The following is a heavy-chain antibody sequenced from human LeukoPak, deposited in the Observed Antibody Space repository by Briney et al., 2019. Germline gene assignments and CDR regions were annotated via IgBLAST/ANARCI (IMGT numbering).Heavy chain of an antibody. J-gene: IGHJ3*02. CDR2: IRYDASNK. Sequence: AGTLRLSCAGSGFTFSSDGMHWVLQPPGKGLVWVAFIRYDASNKYYADSVKGRFTISRENSKNTLYLQMNSLRAEDRAVYYCAKWPAIHAFDIWGQGTMVTVSS. V-gene: IGHV3-30*02. D-gene: IGHD2-2*02. CDR1: GFTFSSDG. CDR3: AKWPAIHAFDI.